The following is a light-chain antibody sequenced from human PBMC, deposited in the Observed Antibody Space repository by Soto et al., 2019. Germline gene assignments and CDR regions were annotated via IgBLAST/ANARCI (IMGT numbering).Light chain of an antibody. J-gene: IGKJ1*01. Sequence: IVVTQSRFIVSVCPLERSTLSCRASRSISTNLAWYQQRPGQAPRLLIYGASTRATGIPARFSGSGSGTEFTLTISSLQSEDFAVYYCQQYNHWLPWTFGQGTKVDIK. CDR1: RSISTN. V-gene: IGKV3-15*01. CDR3: QQYNHWLPWT. CDR2: GAS.